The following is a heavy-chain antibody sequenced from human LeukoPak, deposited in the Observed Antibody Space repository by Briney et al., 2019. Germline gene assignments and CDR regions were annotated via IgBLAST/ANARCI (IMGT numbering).Heavy chain of an antibody. V-gene: IGHV3-23*01. J-gene: IGHJ4*02. D-gene: IGHD6-19*01. CDR3: AKGHRSSSSFFDS. Sequence: GGSLRLSCAASGFAVSSNYMSWVRQAPGRGLEWVSAINGRGDDTYYPDSVKGRFTISRDNSNNTLYLQMNSLRAEDTAVYYCAKGHRSSSSFFDSWGQGILVTVSS. CDR1: GFAVSSNY. CDR2: INGRGDDT.